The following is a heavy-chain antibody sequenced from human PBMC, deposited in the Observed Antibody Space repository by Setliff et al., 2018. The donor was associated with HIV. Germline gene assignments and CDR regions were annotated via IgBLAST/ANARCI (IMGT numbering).Heavy chain of an antibody. D-gene: IGHD3-10*01. V-gene: IGHV4-59*08. CDR2: IYYSGSA. Sequence: SETLSLTCTVSGGSISSHYWSWIRQPPGKGLEWIGYIYYSGSANYTPSLKSRVTISLDTSKSQFSLTLTSVTAADTAVYFCARVPFGSGSYYFDFWGQGTLVTVSS. J-gene: IGHJ4*02. CDR3: ARVPFGSGSYYFDF. CDR1: GGSISSHY.